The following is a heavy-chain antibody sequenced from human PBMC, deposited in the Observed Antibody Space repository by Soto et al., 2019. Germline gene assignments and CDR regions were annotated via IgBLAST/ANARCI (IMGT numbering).Heavy chain of an antibody. CDR2: IYYSGST. CDR1: GGSISRSTYY. Sequence: SETLSLTCTVSGGSISRSTYYWGWIRQPPGKGLEWIGSIYYSGSTYYRPSLKSRVTISVDTSKNQFSLKLSSVTAADTAVYYCAGQVPAAIRLGWFDPWGQGTLVTVSS. CDR3: AGQVPAAIRLGWFDP. V-gene: IGHV4-39*01. D-gene: IGHD2-2*02. J-gene: IGHJ5*02.